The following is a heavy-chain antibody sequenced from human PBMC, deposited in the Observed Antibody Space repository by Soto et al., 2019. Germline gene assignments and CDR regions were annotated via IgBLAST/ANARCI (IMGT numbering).Heavy chain of an antibody. CDR2: LNPNSGNT. J-gene: IGHJ6*02. Sequence: QVHLVQSGAEVKKPGASVKVSCKASGYTFTSYDINWVRQATGQGLEWMGWLNPNSGNTGYAQKFQGRVTLTRNTAISTAYMELSSLRSEDTAVYYCARGRKVSRQWLVDYYGMDVWGQGTKVTVSS. CDR3: ARGRKVSRQWLVDYYGMDV. D-gene: IGHD6-19*01. CDR1: GYTFTSYD. V-gene: IGHV1-8*01.